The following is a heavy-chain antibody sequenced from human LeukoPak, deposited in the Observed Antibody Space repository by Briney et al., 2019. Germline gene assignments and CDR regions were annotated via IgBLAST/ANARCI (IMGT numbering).Heavy chain of an antibody. J-gene: IGHJ4*02. V-gene: IGHV1-46*01. Sequence: ASVKASCKASGYTFTSYYMHWVRQAPGQGLEWMGIINPSGGSTSYAQKFQGRVTMTRDMSTSTVYMELSSLRSEDTAVYYCARRDNDSSGYYYGSFDYWGQGTLVTVSS. CDR1: GYTFTSYY. CDR2: INPSGGST. D-gene: IGHD3-22*01. CDR3: ARRDNDSSGYYYGSFDY.